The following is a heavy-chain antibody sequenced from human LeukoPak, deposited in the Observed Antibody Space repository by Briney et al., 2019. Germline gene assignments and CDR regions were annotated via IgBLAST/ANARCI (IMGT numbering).Heavy chain of an antibody. CDR2: IRGGAGGTT. CDR3: AKGRVGGWNGGDC. D-gene: IGHD1-1*01. CDR1: GFIFSSCA. V-gene: IGHV3-23*01. J-gene: IGHJ4*02. Sequence: GGSLRLSCAASGFIFSSCAMTWVRQAPGKGLEWVSAIRGGAGGTTYYAHSVRGRFTISGDNSKNTVYLEMHSLRAEDTGIYYCAKGRVGGWNGGDCWGQGSLVTVSS.